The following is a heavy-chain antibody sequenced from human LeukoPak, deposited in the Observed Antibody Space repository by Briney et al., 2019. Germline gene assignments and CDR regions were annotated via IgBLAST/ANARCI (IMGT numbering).Heavy chain of an antibody. CDR2: ISGYSGKT. V-gene: IGHV1-18*01. J-gene: IGHJ4*02. CDR3: ARGYSGYAPHDY. CDR1: GYTFTRYG. Sequence: ASVKVSCKASGYTFTRYGISWVRQAPGQGLEWMGWISGYSGKTNYAQKLQGRVTMTTDTSTSTAYMELRSLGSDDTAVYYCARGYSGYAPHDYWGQGTLVTASS. D-gene: IGHD5-12*01.